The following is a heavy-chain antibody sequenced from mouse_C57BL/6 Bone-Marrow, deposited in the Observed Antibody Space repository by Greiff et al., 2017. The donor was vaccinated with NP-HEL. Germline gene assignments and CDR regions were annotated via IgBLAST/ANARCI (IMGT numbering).Heavy chain of an antibody. V-gene: IGHV1-81*01. Sequence: VQLKQSGAELARPGASVKLSCKASGYTFTSYGISWVKQRTGQGLEWIGEIYPRSGNTYYNEKFKGKATLTADKSSSTAYMELRSLTSEDSAVYFCASYDYDAYAMDYWGQGTSVTVSS. CDR1: GYTFTSYG. D-gene: IGHD2-4*01. CDR2: IYPRSGNT. J-gene: IGHJ4*01. CDR3: ASYDYDAYAMDY.